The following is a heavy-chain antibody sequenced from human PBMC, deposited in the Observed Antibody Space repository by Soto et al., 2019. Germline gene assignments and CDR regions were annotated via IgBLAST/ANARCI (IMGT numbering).Heavy chain of an antibody. J-gene: IGHJ4*02. CDR1: GYTLTELS. D-gene: IGHD6-19*01. Sequence: QVQLVQSGAEVKKPGASVKVSCKVSGYTLTELSMHWVRQAPGKGLEWMGGFDPEDGETIYAQKFQGRITMTEHTYTYTDEMDLSRLRYEDTAVYYCATVRRAVAEDGPGFDYWGQGTLVTVSS. CDR2: FDPEDGET. CDR3: ATVRRAVAEDGPGFDY. V-gene: IGHV1-24*01.